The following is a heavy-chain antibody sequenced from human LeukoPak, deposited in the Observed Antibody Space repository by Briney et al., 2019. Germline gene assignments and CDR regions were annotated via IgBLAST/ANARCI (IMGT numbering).Heavy chain of an antibody. Sequence: ASVKVSCKASGYTFTGYYMHWVRQAPGQGLEWMGWINPNSGGTNYAQKFQGRVTMTRDTSISTAYMELNKLRSDDTAVYYCARGWGYCSSTSCYPWFDPWGQGTLVTVSS. D-gene: IGHD2-2*01. J-gene: IGHJ5*02. V-gene: IGHV1-2*02. CDR2: INPNSGGT. CDR1: GYTFTGYY. CDR3: ARGWGYCSSTSCYPWFDP.